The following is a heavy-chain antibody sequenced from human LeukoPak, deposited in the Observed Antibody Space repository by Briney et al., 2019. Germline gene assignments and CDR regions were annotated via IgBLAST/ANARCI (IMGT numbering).Heavy chain of an antibody. CDR1: GLTFSSSW. V-gene: IGHV3-7*01. D-gene: IGHD3-22*01. CDR3: ARAQSPWAYDSSGYYRY. J-gene: IGHJ4*02. CDR2: INPDGNKK. Sequence: GGSLRLSCAVSGLTFSSSWMDWVRQAPGKGLEWVASINPDGNKKYSADSVKGRFTISRDNAENSLYLQMNSLRVEDTAFYYCARAQSPWAYDSSGYYRYWGQGTLATVSS.